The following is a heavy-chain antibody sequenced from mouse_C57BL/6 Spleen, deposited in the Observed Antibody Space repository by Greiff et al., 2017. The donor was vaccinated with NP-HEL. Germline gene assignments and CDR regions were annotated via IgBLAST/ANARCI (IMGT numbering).Heavy chain of an antibody. D-gene: IGHD2-5*01. CDR3: ATYYSNYGFAY. J-gene: IGHJ3*01. Sequence: EVMLVESGGGLVQPGDSLKLSCESNEYEFPSHDMSWVRKTPEKRLELVAAINSDGGSTYYPDTMERRFIISRDNTKKTLYLQMSSLRSEDTALYYCATYYSNYGFAYWGQGTLVTVSA. V-gene: IGHV5-2*01. CDR1: EYEFPSHD. CDR2: INSDGGST.